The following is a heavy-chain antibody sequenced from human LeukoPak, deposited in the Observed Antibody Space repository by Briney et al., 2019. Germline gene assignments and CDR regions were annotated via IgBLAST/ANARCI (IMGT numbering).Heavy chain of an antibody. Sequence: ASVKVSCKASGGTFSSYAISELRQAPGQGLEWMGRIIPIFGTANYAQKFQGRVTITADKSTSTAYMELSSLRSEDTAVYYCASTTVTNEVDYWGQGTLVTVSS. D-gene: IGHD4-17*01. CDR1: GGTFSSYA. CDR3: ASTTVTNEVDY. V-gene: IGHV1-69*06. CDR2: IIPIFGTA. J-gene: IGHJ4*02.